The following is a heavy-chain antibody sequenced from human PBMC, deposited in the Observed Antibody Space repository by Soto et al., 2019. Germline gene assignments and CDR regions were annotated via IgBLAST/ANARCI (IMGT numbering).Heavy chain of an antibody. CDR2: INHSGST. D-gene: IGHD2-15*01. CDR3: ARVLGRTIKYPTPRNWFDP. J-gene: IGHJ5*02. V-gene: IGHV4-34*01. Sequence: PSETLSLTCAVYGGSSSGYYWSWIRQPPGKGLEWIGEINHSGSTNYNPSLKSRVTISVDTSKNQFSLKLSSVTAADTAVYYCARVLGRTIKYPTPRNWFDPWGQGTLVTVSS. CDR1: GGSSSGYY.